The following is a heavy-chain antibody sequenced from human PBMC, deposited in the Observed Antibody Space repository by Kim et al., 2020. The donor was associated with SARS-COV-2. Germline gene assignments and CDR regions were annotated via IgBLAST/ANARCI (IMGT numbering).Heavy chain of an antibody. CDR2: IYYSGST. CDR1: GGSISSGGYY. V-gene: IGHV4-31*03. D-gene: IGHD3-22*01. J-gene: IGHJ4*02. CDR3: ASYDSSGQYYFDY. Sequence: SETLSLTCTVSGGSISSGGYYWSWIRQHPGKGLEWIGYIYYSGSTYYNPSLKSRVTISVDTSKNQFSLKLSSVTAADTAVYYCASYDSSGQYYFDYWGQGTLVTVSS.